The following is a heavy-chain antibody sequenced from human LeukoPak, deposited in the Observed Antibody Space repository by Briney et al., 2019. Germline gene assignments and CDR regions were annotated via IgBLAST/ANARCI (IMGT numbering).Heavy chain of an antibody. Sequence: GGSLRLSCAASGFAFSSYSMNWVRQAPGEGLEWVSSVSRRSSFIFYADSVQGRFTVSRDDAKDSLFLQMNSLRAEDTAVYYCARVSDAYDYFFDYWGQGTLVTVSS. V-gene: IGHV3-21*01. D-gene: IGHD5-12*01. J-gene: IGHJ4*02. CDR3: ARVSDAYDYFFDY. CDR1: GFAFSSYS. CDR2: VSRRSSFI.